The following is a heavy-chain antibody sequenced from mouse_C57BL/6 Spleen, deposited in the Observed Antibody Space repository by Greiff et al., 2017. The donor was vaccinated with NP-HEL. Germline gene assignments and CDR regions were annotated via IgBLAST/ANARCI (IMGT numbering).Heavy chain of an antibody. D-gene: IGHD2-3*01. CDR1: GYTFTSYW. CDR3: ARAGGYSTFYYAMDY. J-gene: IGHJ4*01. V-gene: IGHV1-53*01. CDR2: INPSNGGT. Sequence: QVQLQQSGTELVKPGASVKLSCKASGYTFTSYWMHWVKQRPGQGLEWIGNINPSNGGTNYNEKFKSKATLTVDKSSSTAYMQLSSLTSEDSAVYYCARAGGYSTFYYAMDYWGQGTSVTVSS.